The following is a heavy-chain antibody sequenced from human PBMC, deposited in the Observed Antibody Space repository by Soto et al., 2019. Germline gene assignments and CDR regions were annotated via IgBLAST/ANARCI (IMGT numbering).Heavy chain of an antibody. CDR2: ISAYNGNT. CDR1: GYTFTSYG. V-gene: IGHV1-18*01. Sequence: QVQLVQSGAEVKKPGASVKVSFKSSGYTFTSYGISWVRQAPGQGLEWMGWISAYNGNTNYAQKLQGRVTMTTDTSTSTAYMELRSLRSDDTAVYYCARDLDDRWGGARYYYGMDVWGQGTTVTVSS. J-gene: IGHJ6*02. CDR3: ARDLDDRWGGARYYYGMDV. D-gene: IGHD3-10*01.